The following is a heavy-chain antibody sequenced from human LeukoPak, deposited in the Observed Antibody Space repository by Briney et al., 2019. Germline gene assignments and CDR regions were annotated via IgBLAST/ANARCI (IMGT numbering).Heavy chain of an antibody. D-gene: IGHD3-22*01. V-gene: IGHV3-20*04. J-gene: IGHJ6*03. CDR2: INWNGGST. CDR3: ARGSYYDWYYYMDV. CDR1: GFTFDDYG. Sequence: GGSLRLSCAASGFTFDDYGMSWVRQAPGKGLEWVSGINWNGGSTGYADSVKGRFTISRDNAKNSLYLRMNSLRAEDTALYYCARGSYYDWYYYMDVWAKGPRSPSP.